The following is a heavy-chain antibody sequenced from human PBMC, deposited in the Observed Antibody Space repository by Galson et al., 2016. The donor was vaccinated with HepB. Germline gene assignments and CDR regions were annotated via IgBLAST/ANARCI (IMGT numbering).Heavy chain of an antibody. CDR3: ARDSDYYESSGYLGPATFDI. V-gene: IGHV4-61*08. J-gene: IGHJ3*02. D-gene: IGHD3-22*01. CDR2: IYDSGIT. CDR1: GGSVSRGAYY. Sequence: SETLSLTCTVSGGSVSRGAYYWSWIRQPPGKGLEWIGYIYDSGITNYNPSLKSRVTISVDTSKNQFSLKLSSVTAADTAVYYCARDSDYYESSGYLGPATFDIWGQGTMVTVSS.